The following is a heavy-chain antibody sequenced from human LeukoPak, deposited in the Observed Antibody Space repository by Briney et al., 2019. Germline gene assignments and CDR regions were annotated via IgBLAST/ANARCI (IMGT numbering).Heavy chain of an antibody. CDR2: ISYDGSNK. Sequence: GGSLRLSCAASGFTFSSYAMHWVRQAPGKGLEWVAVISYDGSNKYYADSVKGRFTISRDNSKNTLYLQMNSLRAEDTAVYCCARAPFDYWGQGTLVTVPS. V-gene: IGHV3-30*01. CDR1: GFTFSSYA. J-gene: IGHJ4*02. CDR3: ARAPFDY.